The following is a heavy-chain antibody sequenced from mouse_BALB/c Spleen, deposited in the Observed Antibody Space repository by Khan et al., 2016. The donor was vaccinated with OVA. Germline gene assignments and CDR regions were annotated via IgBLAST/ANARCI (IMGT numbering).Heavy chain of an antibody. CDR3: SIPYYYCSSYDTMDA. J-gene: IGHJ4*01. Sequence: QVQLQQSGAELVRPGTSVKMSCKAAGYTFTKYWIGWIKQRPGHGLEWVGDIYPGNGNTNYNEKFKGKATLTADTSSSTDYMHLNSLTSEDSAIXYCSIPYYYCSSYDTMDAWGQGTSFTFSS. D-gene: IGHD1-1*01. V-gene: IGHV1-63*02. CDR1: GYTFTKYW. CDR2: IYPGNGNT.